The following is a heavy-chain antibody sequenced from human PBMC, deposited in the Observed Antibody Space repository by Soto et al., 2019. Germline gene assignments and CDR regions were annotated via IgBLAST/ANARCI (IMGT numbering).Heavy chain of an antibody. V-gene: IGHV1-24*01. Sequence: ASVKVSCKVSGYTLTELSMHWVRQAPGKGLEWMGGFDPEDGETIYAQKFQGRVTMTEDTSTDTAYMELSSLRSEDTAVYYCVPLVSTMYYFDYWGQGTLVTVSS. CDR2: FDPEDGET. J-gene: IGHJ4*02. CDR1: GYTLTELS. CDR3: VPLVSTMYYFDY. D-gene: IGHD4-4*01.